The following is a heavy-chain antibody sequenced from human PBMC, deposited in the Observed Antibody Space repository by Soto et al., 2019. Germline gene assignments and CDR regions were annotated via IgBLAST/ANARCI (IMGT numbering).Heavy chain of an antibody. CDR1: GFTVSSNY. V-gene: IGHV3-66*01. Sequence: GGSLRLSWAASGFTVSSNYMSWVRQAPGKGLEWGSVIYSGGTTYYADSVKGRFTISRDNSKNTLYLQMNSLRAEDTAVYYCDSAVAGTFHWGQGTLVTVSS. CDR3: DSAVAGTFH. CDR2: IYSGGTT. J-gene: IGHJ4*02. D-gene: IGHD6-19*01.